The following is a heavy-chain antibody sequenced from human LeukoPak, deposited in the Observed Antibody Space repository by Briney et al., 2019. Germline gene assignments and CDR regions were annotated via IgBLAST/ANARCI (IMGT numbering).Heavy chain of an antibody. D-gene: IGHD3-22*01. J-gene: IGHJ4*02. CDR3: ARDYSSMIVGPFDY. Sequence: GSLRLSCAASGFTFSSYSMNWVRQAPGKGLEWVSYISSSSSTIYYADSVKGRFTISRDNAKNSLYLQMNSLRAEDTAVYYCARDYSSMIVGPFDYWGQGTLVTVSS. CDR1: GFTFSSYS. V-gene: IGHV3-48*04. CDR2: ISSSSSTI.